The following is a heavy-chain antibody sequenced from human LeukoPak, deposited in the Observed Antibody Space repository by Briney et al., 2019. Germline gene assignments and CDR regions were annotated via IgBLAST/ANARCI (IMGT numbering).Heavy chain of an antibody. J-gene: IGHJ6*02. D-gene: IGHD2-2*01. CDR3: ATHRYCSSTSCYGYYYYGMDV. V-gene: IGHV5-51*01. CDR1: GHSFTSYW. Sequence: GESLKISCKGSGHSFTSYWIGWVRQMPGKGLEWMGIIYPGDSDTRYSPSFQGQVTISADKSISTAYLQWSSLKASDTAMYYCATHRYCSSTSCYGYYYYGMDVWGQGTTVTVSS. CDR2: IYPGDSDT.